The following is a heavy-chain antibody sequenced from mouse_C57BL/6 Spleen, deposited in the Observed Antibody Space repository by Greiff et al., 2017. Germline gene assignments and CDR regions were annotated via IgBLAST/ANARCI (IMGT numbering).Heavy chain of an antibody. J-gene: IGHJ4*01. CDR3: ARPSYYGSHYAMDY. CDR1: GFSLTSYG. Sequence: VKLMESGPGLVQPSQSLSITCTVSGFSLTSYGVHWVRQSPGKGLEWLGVIWSGGSTDYNAAFISRLSISKDNSKSQVFFKMNSLQADDTAIYYCARPSYYGSHYAMDYWGQGTSVTVSA. CDR2: IWSGGST. D-gene: IGHD1-1*01. V-gene: IGHV2-2*01.